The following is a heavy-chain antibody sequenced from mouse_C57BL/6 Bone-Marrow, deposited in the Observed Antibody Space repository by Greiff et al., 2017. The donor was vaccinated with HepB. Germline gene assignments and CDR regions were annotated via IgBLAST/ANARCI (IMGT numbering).Heavy chain of an antibody. D-gene: IGHD1-1*01. Sequence: QVQLQQPGAELVKSGASVKLSCKASGYTFTSYWMHWVKQRPGQGLEWIGMIHPNSGSTNYNEKFKSKATLTVDKSSSTAYMQLCSLTSEDSAVYYCALITTVVARDYWGQGTTLTVAS. V-gene: IGHV1-64*01. CDR2: IHPNSGST. CDR1: GYTFTSYW. CDR3: ALITTVVARDY. J-gene: IGHJ2*01.